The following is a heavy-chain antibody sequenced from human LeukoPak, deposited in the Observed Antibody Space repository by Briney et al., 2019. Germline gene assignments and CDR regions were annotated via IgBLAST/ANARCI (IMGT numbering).Heavy chain of an antibody. CDR1: GFTFDDHG. CDR2: ITGSGANT. D-gene: IGHD6-13*01. J-gene: IGHJ4*02. Sequence: PGGSLRLSCAASGFTFDDHGMHWVRQAPGKGLEWVSAITGSGANTYYADSVKGRFTISRDNSKNTLYLQMNSLRAEDTAVYYCAKAGRSSSSWRFGGYFDYWGQGTLVTVSS. V-gene: IGHV3-23*01. CDR3: AKAGRSSSSWRFGGYFDY.